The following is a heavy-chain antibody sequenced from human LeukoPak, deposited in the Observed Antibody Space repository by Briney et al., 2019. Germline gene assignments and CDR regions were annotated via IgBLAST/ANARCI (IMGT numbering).Heavy chain of an antibody. V-gene: IGHV3-48*01. CDR1: GFTFSSYS. D-gene: IGHD4-23*01. J-gene: IGHJ3*01. CDR2: ISSSSSTI. Sequence: GGSLRLSCAASGFTFSSYSMNWVRRAPGKGLEWVSYISSSSSTIYYADSVKGRFTISGDNAKNSLYLQMNSLRAEDTAVYYCARLRNVGGNPHPFNVWGQGTTVTVSS. CDR3: ARLRNVGGNPHPFNV.